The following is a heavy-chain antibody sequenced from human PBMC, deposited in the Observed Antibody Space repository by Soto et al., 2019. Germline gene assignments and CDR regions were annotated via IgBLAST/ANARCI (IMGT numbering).Heavy chain of an antibody. D-gene: IGHD1-26*01. CDR3: AGGRDYDY. V-gene: IGHV4-4*02. CDR1: GGSITTSVL. CDR2: IAHAGHT. J-gene: IGHJ4*02. Sequence: SETLSLTCDVSGGSITTSVLWSWVRQFPGGGLEWGGEIAHAGHTNYNPSLSGRVTMSVDLSNSQFSLNVASVNAADTAVYFCAGGRDYDYWGQGTLVTVSS.